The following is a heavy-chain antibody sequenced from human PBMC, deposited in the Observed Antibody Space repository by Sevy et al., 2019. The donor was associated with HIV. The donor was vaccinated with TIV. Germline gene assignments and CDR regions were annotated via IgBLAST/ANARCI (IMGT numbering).Heavy chain of an antibody. CDR2: IKSKTDGGTT. Sequence: GGSLRLSCAASGFTFSNAWMNWVRQAPGKGLEWVGRIKSKTDGGTTDYAAPGKARFTISRDNSKNTRYLQMNSLKTDDTAVYYCTTDDIVIVPGAKREGPSGDYWGQGTMVTVSS. CDR3: TTDDIVIVPGAKREGPSGDY. CDR1: GFTFSNAW. J-gene: IGHJ4*02. V-gene: IGHV3-15*01. D-gene: IGHD2-2*01.